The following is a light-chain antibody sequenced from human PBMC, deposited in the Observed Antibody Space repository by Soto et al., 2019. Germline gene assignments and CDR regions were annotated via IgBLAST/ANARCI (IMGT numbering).Light chain of an antibody. J-gene: IGKJ2*01. V-gene: IGKV3-15*01. CDR2: GAS. Sequence: EIVMTQSPDTLSVSPGERATLSCRASQSLSDNLAWHQQKPGQAPRLLIYGASTRATGVPARFSGSGSGTEFTLTISSLQSEDFAVYYCQQYNSGPYTFGQGTKVDIK. CDR1: QSLSDN. CDR3: QQYNSGPYT.